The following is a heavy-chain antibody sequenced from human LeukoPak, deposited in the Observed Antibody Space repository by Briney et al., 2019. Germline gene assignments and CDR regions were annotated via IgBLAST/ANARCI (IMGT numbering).Heavy chain of an antibody. J-gene: IGHJ3*02. V-gene: IGHV3-11*04. CDR3: ARGIAAAGRTIHAFDI. CDR2: ISSSGSTI. D-gene: IGHD6-13*01. Sequence: GGSLRLSCAASGFTFSDYYMSWIRQAPGKGLEWVSYISSSGSTIYYADSVKGRFTISRDNAKNSLYLQMNSLRAEDTAVYYCARGIAAAGRTIHAFDIWGQGTMVTVSS. CDR1: GFTFSDYY.